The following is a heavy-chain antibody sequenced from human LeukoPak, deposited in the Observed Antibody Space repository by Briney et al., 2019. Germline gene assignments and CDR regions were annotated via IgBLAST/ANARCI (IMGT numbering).Heavy chain of an antibody. CDR2: IRYDGSNK. V-gene: IGHV3-30*02. J-gene: IGHJ4*02. D-gene: IGHD7-27*01. Sequence: GGSLRLSCAASGFTFSSYGMHWVRQAPGKGLWWVAFIRYDGSNKYYADSVKGRFTISRDNSKNTLSLQMSSLRAEDTAVYYCVSGPLTAFDSWGQGTLVTVSS. CDR3: VSGPLTAFDS. CDR1: GFTFSSYG.